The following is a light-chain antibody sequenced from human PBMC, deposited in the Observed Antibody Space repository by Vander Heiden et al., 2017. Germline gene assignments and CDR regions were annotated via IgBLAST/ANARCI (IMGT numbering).Light chain of an antibody. V-gene: IGKV1-39*01. Sequence: LQMTHSPSSLSASVGDRVTITCRASQSITTYLNWYQQKPGKAPKVLIYAASNLQSGVPLRFSGSGSGTDFTLSISSLQPEDFATYFCQQSFSTPITFGQGTRLEIK. J-gene: IGKJ5*01. CDR3: QQSFSTPIT. CDR1: QSITTY. CDR2: AAS.